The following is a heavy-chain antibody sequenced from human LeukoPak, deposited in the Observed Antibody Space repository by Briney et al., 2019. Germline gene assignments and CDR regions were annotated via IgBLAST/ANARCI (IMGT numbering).Heavy chain of an antibody. J-gene: IGHJ4*02. CDR2: IGGRDDRT. CDR1: GFTFAGHT. CDR3: AKDPNPFYDFWSGYK. D-gene: IGHD3-3*01. Sequence: GGSLRLSCAASGFTFAGHTMIWLRQAPGKGLEWVSIIGGRDDRTYYADSVEGRFTISRDNSKNILYLQMSSLRAEDTAVYYCAKDPNPFYDFWSGYKWGQGTLVTVSS. V-gene: IGHV3-23*01.